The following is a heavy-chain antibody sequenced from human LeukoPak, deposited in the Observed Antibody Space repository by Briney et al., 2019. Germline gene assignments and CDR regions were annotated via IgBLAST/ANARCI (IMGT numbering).Heavy chain of an antibody. Sequence: GASVKVSCKASGYTFTSYAMHWVRQAPGQRLEWMGWINAGNGNTKYSQKFQGRVTITRDTSASTAYMELSSLRSEDTAVYYCARDCYDILTGTNWFDPWGQGTLVTDSS. D-gene: IGHD3-9*01. CDR1: GYTFTSYA. CDR3: ARDCYDILTGTNWFDP. CDR2: INAGNGNT. J-gene: IGHJ5*02. V-gene: IGHV1-3*01.